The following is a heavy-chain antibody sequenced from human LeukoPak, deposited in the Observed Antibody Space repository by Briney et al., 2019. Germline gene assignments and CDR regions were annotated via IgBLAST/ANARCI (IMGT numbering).Heavy chain of an antibody. Sequence: GGSLRLSCAASGFTFSSYAMSWVRQAPGKGLEWVANIKQDGSEKYYVDSVKGRFTISRDNAKNSLYLQMNSLRAEDTAVYYCARDFAAMDLFDYWGQGTLVTVSS. D-gene: IGHD5-18*01. CDR2: IKQDGSEK. V-gene: IGHV3-7*01. CDR1: GFTFSSYA. J-gene: IGHJ4*02. CDR3: ARDFAAMDLFDY.